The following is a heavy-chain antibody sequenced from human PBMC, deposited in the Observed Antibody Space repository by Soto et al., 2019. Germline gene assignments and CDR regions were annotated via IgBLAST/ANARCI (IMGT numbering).Heavy chain of an antibody. Sequence: HPGKGLEWIGYIYYSGSTYYNPSLKSRVTISVDTSKNQFSLKLSSVTAADTAVYYCARDVTTDFRWDAFDIWGHGTMV. V-gene: IGHV4-31*02. J-gene: IGHJ3*02. CDR2: IYYSGST. D-gene: IGHD4-17*01. CDR3: ARDVTTDFRWDAFDI.